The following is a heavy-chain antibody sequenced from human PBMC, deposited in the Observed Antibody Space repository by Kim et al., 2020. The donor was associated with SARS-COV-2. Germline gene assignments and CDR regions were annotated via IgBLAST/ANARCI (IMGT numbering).Heavy chain of an antibody. V-gene: IGHV1-69*13. J-gene: IGHJ6*02. CDR1: GGTFSSYA. CDR3: AGVFTELNIPALSPETYYGVDV. CDR2: TIPIFGTA. Sequence: SVKVSCKASGGTFSSYAISWVRQAPGQGLEWMGGTIPIFGTANYAQKFQGRVTMTADESTSTAYMELSSLRSEDTAVYYCAGVFTELNIPALSPETYYGVDVWRQRTAVTVSS. D-gene: IGHD2-2*01.